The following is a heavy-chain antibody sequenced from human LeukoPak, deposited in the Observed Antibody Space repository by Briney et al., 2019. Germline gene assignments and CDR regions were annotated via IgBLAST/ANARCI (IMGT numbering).Heavy chain of an antibody. V-gene: IGHV3-11*04. Sequence: GGSLRLSCAASKFTFSAYYMSWIRQAPGKGLEWVSYISSSGSTIYYADSVKGRFTISRDNAKNSVSLQMNSLRAEDTAVYYCASQRQGAYYDSSGYPNDAFDIWGQGTMVTVSS. CDR3: ASQRQGAYYDSSGYPNDAFDI. CDR2: ISSSGSTI. J-gene: IGHJ3*02. CDR1: KFTFSAYY. D-gene: IGHD3-22*01.